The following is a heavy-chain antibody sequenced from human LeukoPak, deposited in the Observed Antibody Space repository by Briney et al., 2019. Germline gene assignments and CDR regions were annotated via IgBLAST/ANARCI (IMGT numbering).Heavy chain of an antibody. Sequence: SVKVSCKASGGTFSSYAISWVRQAPGQGLEWMGGIIPIFGTANYAQKFHGRVTMTRDTSTTTVYMELSSLRSEDTAVYYCARGGEMATVPHLYYFDDWGQGTLVTVSS. CDR2: IIPIFGTA. V-gene: IGHV1-69*05. D-gene: IGHD5-24*01. CDR3: ARGGEMATVPHLYYFDD. CDR1: GGTFSSYA. J-gene: IGHJ4*02.